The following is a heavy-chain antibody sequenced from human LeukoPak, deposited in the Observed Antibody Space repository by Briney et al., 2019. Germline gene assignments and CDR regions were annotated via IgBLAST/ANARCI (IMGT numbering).Heavy chain of an antibody. J-gene: IGHJ4*02. V-gene: IGHV4-39*01. CDR3: ARQSGRGLQSLWGLELDY. CDR1: GGSISRSSYY. CDR2: MYYSGST. Sequence: SETLSLTCTVSGGSISRSSYYWGWIRQSPGKGLEWIGNMYYSGSTYYNPSLKSRVTISVDTSKNQFSLKLSSVPAADTAVYYCARQSGRGLQSLWGLELDYWGQGTLVTVSS. D-gene: IGHD5-24*01.